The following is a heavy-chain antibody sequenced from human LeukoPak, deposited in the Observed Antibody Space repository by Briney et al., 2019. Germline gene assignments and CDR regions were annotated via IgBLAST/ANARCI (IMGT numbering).Heavy chain of an antibody. CDR2: IRYDGSDK. V-gene: IGHV3-30*02. J-gene: IGHJ4*02. CDR1: GFSFSTYG. CDR3: AKDGAFDY. Sequence: GGSLRLYCAASGFSFSTYGMRWVRQAPGKGLEWVAFIRYDGSDKYYVDSVRGRFTISRDNSKNTLYLQMNSLRAEDTAVYYCAKDGAFDYWGQGTLVTVSS.